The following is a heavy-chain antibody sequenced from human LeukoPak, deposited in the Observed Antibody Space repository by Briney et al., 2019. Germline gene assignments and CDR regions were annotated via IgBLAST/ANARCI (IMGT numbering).Heavy chain of an antibody. J-gene: IGHJ3*02. D-gene: IGHD3-3*01. Sequence: SVKVSCKASGGTFSSYAISWVRQAPGQGLEWMGGIIPIFGTANYAQKFQGRVTITADESTSTAYMELSSLRSEDTAVYYCARSARITIFGVVIIGDAFDIWGQGTTVTVSS. CDR3: ARSARITIFGVVIIGDAFDI. CDR1: GGTFSSYA. V-gene: IGHV1-69*13. CDR2: IIPIFGTA.